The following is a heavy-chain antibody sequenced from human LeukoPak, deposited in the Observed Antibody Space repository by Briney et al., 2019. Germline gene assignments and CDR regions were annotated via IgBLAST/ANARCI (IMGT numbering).Heavy chain of an antibody. CDR1: GFTFSSYA. Sequence: GGSLRLSCAASGFTFSSYALSWVRQAPGKGLEWVSGISENGGTTFYADSVKGRFTITRDNSKNTLYVQMNSLRGEDTAVYYCAKDYGPKQLVFFDSWGQGTLVAVSS. CDR2: ISENGGTT. V-gene: IGHV3-23*01. CDR3: AKDYGPKQLVFFDS. D-gene: IGHD6-13*01. J-gene: IGHJ4*02.